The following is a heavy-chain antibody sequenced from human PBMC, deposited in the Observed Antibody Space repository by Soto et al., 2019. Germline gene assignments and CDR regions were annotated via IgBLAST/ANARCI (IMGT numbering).Heavy chain of an antibody. CDR3: ARQDYGDEKYFDY. J-gene: IGHJ4*02. CDR1: GGSTSSYY. V-gene: IGHV4-59*08. CDR2: IYYSGST. D-gene: IGHD4-17*01. Sequence: SETLSLTCTVSGGSTSSYYWSWIRQPPGKGLEWIGYIYYSGSTNYNPSLKSRVTISVDTSKNQFSPKLSSVTAADTAVYYCARQDYGDEKYFDYWGQGTLVTVSS.